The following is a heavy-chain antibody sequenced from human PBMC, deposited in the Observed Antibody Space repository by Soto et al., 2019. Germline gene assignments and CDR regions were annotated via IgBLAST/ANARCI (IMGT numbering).Heavy chain of an antibody. J-gene: IGHJ4*02. Sequence: QVQLQESGPGLVKPSQTLSLTCTVSGDSISSGGYYWSWIRQHPGKGLEWIGYIYYSGTTYYNPSHESRVTISADTSENQFSLKVNSVTVADTAVYYCASTYYTGSSGPFDYWGQGTLVTVSS. CDR1: GDSISSGGYY. CDR3: ASTYYTGSSGPFDY. D-gene: IGHD3-22*01. V-gene: IGHV4-31*03. CDR2: IYYSGTT.